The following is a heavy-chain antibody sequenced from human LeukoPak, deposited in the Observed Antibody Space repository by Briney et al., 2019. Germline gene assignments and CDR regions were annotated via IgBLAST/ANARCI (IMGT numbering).Heavy chain of an antibody. Sequence: SETLSLTCTVSGGSISSYYWSWIRQPPGKGLEWIGYIYYSGSTNYNPSLKSRVTISVDTSKNQFSLRLHSVTAADTAVYYCARDRSYYSDTGTDYWGQGALVTVSS. CDR1: GGSISSYY. CDR2: IYYSGST. CDR3: ARDRSYYSDTGTDY. J-gene: IGHJ4*02. V-gene: IGHV4-59*12. D-gene: IGHD3-22*01.